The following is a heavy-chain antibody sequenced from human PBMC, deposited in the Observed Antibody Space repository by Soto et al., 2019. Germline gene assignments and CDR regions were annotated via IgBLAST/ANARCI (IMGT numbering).Heavy chain of an antibody. D-gene: IGHD3-10*01. CDR3: AGVGVYMVRGAKATNWFDP. CDR1: GGSFSDYSWN. Sequence: PSETLSLTCAVYGGSFSDYSWNWNWIRQPPGKGLEWIGEINHSGSTSHNPSLKSRVTLSLDTSKNQFSLILTSVTAADTAVYYCAGVGVYMVRGAKATNWFDPWGQGTLVTVSS. V-gene: IGHV4-34*01. J-gene: IGHJ5*02. CDR2: INHSGST.